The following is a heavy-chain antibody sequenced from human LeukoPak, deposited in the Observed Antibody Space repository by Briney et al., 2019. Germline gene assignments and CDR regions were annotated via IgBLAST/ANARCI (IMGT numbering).Heavy chain of an antibody. D-gene: IGHD3-9*01. CDR2: IYSGGST. Sequence: GGSLRLSCAASGFTVSSNYMSWVRQAPGKGLEWVSVIYSGGSTYYADSVKGRFTISRHNSKNTLYLQMNSLRAEDTAVYYCARLTYYDILTGLADAFDIWGQGTMVTVSS. J-gene: IGHJ3*02. CDR3: ARLTYYDILTGLADAFDI. CDR1: GFTVSSNY. V-gene: IGHV3-53*04.